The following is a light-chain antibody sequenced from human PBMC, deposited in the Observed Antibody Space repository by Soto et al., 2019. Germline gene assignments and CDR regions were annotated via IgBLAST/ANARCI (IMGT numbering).Light chain of an antibody. CDR3: QQYNRFSA. J-gene: IGKJ4*01. Sequence: DIQMTQSPSTLSAFEGDRVTITCRASQSISRWLAGYQQKPGKAPKLLIYKASTLASGVPSRFSGSGSETEFTLTISSLQPDDFATYYCQQYNRFSAFGGGTKVEI. V-gene: IGKV1-5*03. CDR2: KAS. CDR1: QSISRW.